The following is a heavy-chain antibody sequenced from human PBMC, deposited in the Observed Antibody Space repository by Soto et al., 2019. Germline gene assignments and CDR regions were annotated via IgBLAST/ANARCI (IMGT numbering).Heavy chain of an antibody. J-gene: IGHJ6*02. CDR1: GGSISSGGYY. CDR2: IYYSGST. CDR3: ARDSEIFGVRYGMDV. Sequence: PSETLSLTCTVSGGSISSGGYYWSWIRQHPGKGLEWIGYIYYSGSTYYNPSLKSRVTISVDTSKNQFSLKLSPVTAADTAVYYCARDSEIFGVRYGMDVWGQGTTVTVSS. V-gene: IGHV4-31*03. D-gene: IGHD3-3*01.